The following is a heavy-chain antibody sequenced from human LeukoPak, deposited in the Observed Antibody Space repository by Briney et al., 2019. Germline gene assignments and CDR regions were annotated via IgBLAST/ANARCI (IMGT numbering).Heavy chain of an antibody. CDR1: GGTFSSYA. J-gene: IGHJ4*02. CDR3: ARERGLYYDTSGYHFDY. D-gene: IGHD3-22*01. V-gene: IGHV1-69*13. Sequence: GASVKVSCKASGGTFSSYAISWVRQAPGQGLEWMGGIIPIFGTANYAQKSQGRVTITADESTSTAYMELSSLRSEDTAVYYCARERGLYYDTSGYHFDYWGQGTLVTVSS. CDR2: IIPIFGTA.